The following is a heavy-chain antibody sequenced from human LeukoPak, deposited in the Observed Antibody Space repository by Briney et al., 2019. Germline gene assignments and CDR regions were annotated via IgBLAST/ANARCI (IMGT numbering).Heavy chain of an antibody. J-gene: IGHJ5*02. V-gene: IGHV3-23*01. Sequence: GGSLTLSCAASGFTFSNYAMGWVGQAPGKGLEWVSTIRDSGAYGFYADSVKGRFTISRDNSKNTLYLQMNSLRAEDTAVYYCARGVRYYDSSGYYQYNWFDPWGQGTLVTVSS. CDR3: ARGVRYYDSSGYYQYNWFDP. CDR2: IRDSGAYG. D-gene: IGHD3-22*01. CDR1: GFTFSNYA.